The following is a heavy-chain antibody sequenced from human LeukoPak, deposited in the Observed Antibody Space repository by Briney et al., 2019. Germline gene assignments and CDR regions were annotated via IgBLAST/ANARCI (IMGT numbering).Heavy chain of an antibody. Sequence: KPSETLSLTCTVSGGSISSYYWSWIRQPPGKGLEWIGYIYYSGSTNYNPSLKSRVTISVDTSKNQFSLKLSSVTAADTAVYYCASPQRGSHYGFDAFDIWGQGTMVTVSS. V-gene: IGHV4-59*01. J-gene: IGHJ3*02. CDR3: ASPQRGSHYGFDAFDI. CDR2: IYYSGST. D-gene: IGHD1-26*01. CDR1: GGSISSYY.